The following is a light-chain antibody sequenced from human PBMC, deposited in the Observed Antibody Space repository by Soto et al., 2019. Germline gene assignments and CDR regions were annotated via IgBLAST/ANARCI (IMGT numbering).Light chain of an antibody. Sequence: ENVLTQSPGTLSLSPGERATLSCRASQSVSSTYLAWYQQKPGQAPRLLIYGASSRATGIPDRFSGSGSGTDFTLTISRLEPEDFAVYYCQSYDISPFPFGQGTKLEIK. CDR1: QSVSSTY. CDR3: QSYDISPFP. V-gene: IGKV3-20*01. CDR2: GAS. J-gene: IGKJ2*01.